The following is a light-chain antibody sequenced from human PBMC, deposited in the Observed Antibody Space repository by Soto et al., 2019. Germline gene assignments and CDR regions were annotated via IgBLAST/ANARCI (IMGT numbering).Light chain of an antibody. CDR1: SSDVGGYIY. J-gene: IGLJ2*01. Sequence: QSALTQPASVSGSPGQSITISCTGTSSDVGGYIYVSWYQQHPGKAPKLMIYDVSNRPSGVSNRFSGSKSGNTASLTISGLQAEDEADYYCSSYTSSSTLGYVVFGGGTKLTVL. V-gene: IGLV2-14*01. CDR3: SSYTSSSTLGYVV. CDR2: DVS.